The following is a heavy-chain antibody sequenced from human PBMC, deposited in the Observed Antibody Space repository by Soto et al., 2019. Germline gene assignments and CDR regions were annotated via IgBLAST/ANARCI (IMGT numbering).Heavy chain of an antibody. V-gene: IGHV4-34*01. CDR1: GGSFSNYY. D-gene: IGHD3-3*01. Sequence: PSETLSLTCAVYGGSFSNYYWTWIRQPPGKGLEWIGEINHSGRANYNPSLKSRVTISEDTSKNQFSLKLNYVTAADAAVYYCARARLRSLEWSYSAEGRFQYNGMDVWGQGTTVTVSS. CDR3: ARARLRSLEWSYSAEGRFQYNGMDV. J-gene: IGHJ6*02. CDR2: INHSGRA.